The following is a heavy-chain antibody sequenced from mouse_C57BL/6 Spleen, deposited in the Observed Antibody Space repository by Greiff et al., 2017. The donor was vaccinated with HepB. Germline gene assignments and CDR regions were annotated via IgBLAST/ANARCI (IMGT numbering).Heavy chain of an antibody. Sequence: VQVVESGAELMKPGASVKLSCKATGYWIGEILPGSGSTNYNEKFKGKATFTADTSSNTAYMQLSSLTTEDSAIYYCARPNGYSDYWGQGTTLTVSS. CDR2: ILPGSGST. CDR3: ARPNGYSDY. V-gene: IGHV1-9*01. J-gene: IGHJ2*01. CDR1: GY.